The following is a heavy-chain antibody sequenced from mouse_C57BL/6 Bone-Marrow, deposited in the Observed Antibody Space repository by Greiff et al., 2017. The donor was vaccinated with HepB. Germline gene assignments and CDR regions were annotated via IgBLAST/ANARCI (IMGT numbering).Heavy chain of an antibody. D-gene: IGHD1-1*01. V-gene: IGHV1-55*01. J-gene: IGHJ3*01. Sequence: QVQLQQPGAELVKPGASVKMSCKASGYTFTSYWITWVKQRPGQGLEWIGDIYPDSGSTNYNEKFKSKATLTVDTSSSTAYMQLSSLTSEDSAVYYCARDYYGSSSGFAYWGQGTLVTVSA. CDR3: ARDYYGSSSGFAY. CDR1: GYTFTSYW. CDR2: IYPDSGST.